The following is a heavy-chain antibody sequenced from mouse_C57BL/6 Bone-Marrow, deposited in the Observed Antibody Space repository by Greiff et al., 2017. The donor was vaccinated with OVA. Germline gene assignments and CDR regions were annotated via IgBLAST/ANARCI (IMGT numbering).Heavy chain of an antibody. Sequence: EVQLQESGPGLVKPSQSLSLTCSVTGYSITSGYYWNWIRQFPGNKLEWMGYKSYDGSNNYNPSLKNRISITRDTSKNQFFLKLNSVTTEDTATYYCARYGSSVDYWGQGTTLTVSS. CDR2: KSYDGSN. CDR3: ARYGSSVDY. D-gene: IGHD1-1*01. V-gene: IGHV3-6*01. CDR1: GYSITSGYY. J-gene: IGHJ2*01.